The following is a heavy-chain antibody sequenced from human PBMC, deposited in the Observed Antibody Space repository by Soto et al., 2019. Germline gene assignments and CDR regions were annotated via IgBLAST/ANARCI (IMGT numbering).Heavy chain of an antibody. V-gene: IGHV4-4*02. CDR2: IYHSGST. CDR1: GGSISSSNW. CDR3: ARGKGVEVASTIDY. D-gene: IGHD6-19*01. Sequence: QVQLQESGPGLVKPSGTLSLTCAVSGGSISSSNWWSWVRPPPGKGLEWIGEIYHSGSTNYNPSLKSRVTVSVDRSKNQFSLKLSSVTAADTAVYYCARGKGVEVASTIDYWGQGTLVTVSS. J-gene: IGHJ4*02.